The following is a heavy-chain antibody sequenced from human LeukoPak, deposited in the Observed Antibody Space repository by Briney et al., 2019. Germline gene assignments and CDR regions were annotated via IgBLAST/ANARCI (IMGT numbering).Heavy chain of an antibody. CDR1: GGSISSSGFY. D-gene: IGHD4-17*01. Sequence: PSETLSLTCTVSGGSISSSGFYWGWIRQSPGKGLEWIGSIYYSGSTTYNPSLTSRVTISVDTSKNQFSLKVSSVTAADTAVYYCARRRPYGDWRAYDIWGRGTMVTVSS. CDR2: IYYSGST. J-gene: IGHJ3*02. CDR3: ARRRPYGDWRAYDI. V-gene: IGHV4-39*01.